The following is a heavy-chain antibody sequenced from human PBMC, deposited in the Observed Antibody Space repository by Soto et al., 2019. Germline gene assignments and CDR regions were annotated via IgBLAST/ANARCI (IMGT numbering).Heavy chain of an antibody. V-gene: IGHV4-31*03. J-gene: IGHJ6*03. CDR2: IYYSGST. CDR1: GGSISSGGYY. Sequence: SETLSLTCTVSGGSISSGGYYWSWIRQHPGKGLEWIGYIYYSGSTYYNPSLKSRVTISVDTSKNQFSLKLSSVTAADTAVYYCAREVGDLWFGELLNHGHYYYYMDVWGKGTTVTVSS. D-gene: IGHD3-10*01. CDR3: AREVGDLWFGELLNHGHYYYYMDV.